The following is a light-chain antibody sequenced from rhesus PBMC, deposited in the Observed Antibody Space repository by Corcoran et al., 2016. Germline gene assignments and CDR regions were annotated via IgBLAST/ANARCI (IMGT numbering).Light chain of an antibody. CDR2: KAS. Sequence: DIQMTQSPSSLAASVGDKVTITCRASQGISSWLAWYQQTPGKAPKLMIYKASTLQTGVPSRFSGGGSGIECTLTISSLQPEDFATYYCQEHHTTPRTFGQGTKVEIK. CDR1: QGISSW. J-gene: IGKJ1*01. CDR3: QEHHTTPRT. V-gene: IGKV1S6*01.